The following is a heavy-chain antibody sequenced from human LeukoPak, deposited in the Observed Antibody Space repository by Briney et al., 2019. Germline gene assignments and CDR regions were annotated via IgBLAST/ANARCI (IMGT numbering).Heavy chain of an antibody. CDR1: GGSISNYC. V-gene: IGHV4-4*07. Sequence: SETLSLTCTVSGGSISNYCWSCIRQPAGKGLEWIGRICNSGSTNYNPSLKSRVTMSVDTSKNQFSLKLSSVTAADTAVYYCAGHYGYFDYWGQGTLVTVSS. CDR2: ICNSGST. D-gene: IGHD3-10*01. CDR3: AGHYGYFDY. J-gene: IGHJ4*02.